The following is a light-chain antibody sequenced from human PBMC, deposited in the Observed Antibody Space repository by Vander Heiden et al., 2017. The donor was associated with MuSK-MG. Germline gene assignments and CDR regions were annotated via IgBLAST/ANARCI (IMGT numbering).Light chain of an antibody. CDR1: SSDIGGTTS. J-gene: IGLJ2*01. V-gene: IGLV2-14*03. CDR2: GIN. CDR3: STYIASNSVI. Sequence: QSALTQPASVSGYPGQSITIPCTSSSSDIGGTTSVSCHQQHPGTPPKLVISGINHRPSGLSNRFSASMSGDSASLTISGLQAEDEADYYCSTYIASNSVIFGGGTKLTVL.